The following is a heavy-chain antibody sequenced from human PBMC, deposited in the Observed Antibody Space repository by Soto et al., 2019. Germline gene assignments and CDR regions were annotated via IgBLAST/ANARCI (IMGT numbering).Heavy chain of an antibody. CDR3: ARDPSSGPPHSPFDY. CDR2: IKQDGSEK. V-gene: IGHV3-7*01. J-gene: IGHJ4*02. D-gene: IGHD6-19*01. CDR1: GFTFSSYW. Sequence: EVQLVESGGGLVQPGGSLRLSCAASGFTFSSYWMSWVRQAPGKGLEWVANIKQDGSEKYYVDSVKGRFTISRDNAKNSLYLQMNSLRAEDTAVYYCARDPSSGPPHSPFDYWGQGTLVTVSS.